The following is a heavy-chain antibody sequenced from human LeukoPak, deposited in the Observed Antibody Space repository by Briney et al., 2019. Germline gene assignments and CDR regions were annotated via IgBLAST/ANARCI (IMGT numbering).Heavy chain of an antibody. D-gene: IGHD6-6*01. CDR1: GGSFSGYY. CDR3: ARVGYSSSY. V-gene: IGHV4-34*01. CDR2: INHSGST. Sequence: KPSETLSLTCAVYGGSFSGYYWSWIRQPPGKGLEWIGEINHSGSTNYNPSLKSRVTISVDTSKNQFSLKLSSVTAADTAVYYCARVGYSSSYWGQGTLVTVSS. J-gene: IGHJ4*02.